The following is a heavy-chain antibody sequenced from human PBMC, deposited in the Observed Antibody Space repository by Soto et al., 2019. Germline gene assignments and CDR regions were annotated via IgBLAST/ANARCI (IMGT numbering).Heavy chain of an antibody. CDR1: CGSISSGDYY. CDR2: IYYSGST. CDR3: ARLLYYYDSSGYSDY. Sequence: SETLSLTCTVSCGSISSGDYYWSWIRQPPGKGLEWIGYIYYSGSTYYNPSLKSRVTISVDTSKNQFSLKLSSVTAADTAVYYCARLLYYYDSSGYSDYWGQGTLVTVSS. J-gene: IGHJ4*02. V-gene: IGHV4-30-4*01. D-gene: IGHD3-22*01.